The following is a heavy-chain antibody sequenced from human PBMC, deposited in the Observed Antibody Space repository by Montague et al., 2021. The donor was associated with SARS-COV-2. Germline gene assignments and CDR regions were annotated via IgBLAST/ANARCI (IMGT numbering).Heavy chain of an antibody. CDR3: ARQLPSYCATNKCYPYYFDA. Sequence: SETLSLTCTVSGGSISSPDYYWGWIRQSPGKGWEWIGSICYTSRTYYNPSLRIRVSFSMDTSKKHFSLSMSSVTAADTAVCFCARQLPSYCATNKCYPYYFDAWGQGALVTVSS. CDR1: GGSISSPDYY. V-gene: IGHV4-39*01. J-gene: IGHJ4*02. D-gene: IGHD2-8*01. CDR2: ICYTSRT.